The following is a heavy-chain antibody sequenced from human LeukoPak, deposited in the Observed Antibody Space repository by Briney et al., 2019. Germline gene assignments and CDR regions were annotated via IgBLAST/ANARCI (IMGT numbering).Heavy chain of an antibody. Sequence: GATVKISCKVSGYTFTDYYMHWVHQAPGKGLEWMGLVDPEDGETIYADKFQGRVTITADTSTDTAYMELSSLRSEDTAVYSCATGPDYDFWSGPTQIDYWGQGTLVTVSS. CDR1: GYTFTDYY. D-gene: IGHD3-3*01. CDR3: ATGPDYDFWSGPTQIDY. CDR2: VDPEDGET. V-gene: IGHV1-69-2*01. J-gene: IGHJ4*02.